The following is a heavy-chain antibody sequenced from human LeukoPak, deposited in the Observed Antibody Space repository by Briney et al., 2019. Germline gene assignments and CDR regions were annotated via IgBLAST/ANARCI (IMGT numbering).Heavy chain of an antibody. J-gene: IGHJ6*03. CDR3: ARETLYYYMDV. V-gene: IGHV4-34*01. Sequence: PSETLSLTCAVYGGSFSGYYWSWIRQPPGKGLEWIGEINHSGSNNYNPSLKSRVTISVDTSKNQFSLKLSSVTAADTAVYYCARETLYYYMDVWGKGTTVTVSS. CDR2: INHSGSN. CDR1: GGSFSGYY.